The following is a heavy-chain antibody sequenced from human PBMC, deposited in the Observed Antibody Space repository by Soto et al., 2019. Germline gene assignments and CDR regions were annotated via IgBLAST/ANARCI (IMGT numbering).Heavy chain of an antibody. CDR1: VGGASKITAA. V-gene: IGHV6-1*01. D-gene: IGHD3-22*01. CDR3: ARRGPGGYMDY. CDR2: TYYRSKWYN. J-gene: IGHJ4*02. Sequence: LSVTCAVSVGGASKITAASKSVRESPSRGLEWLGRTYYRSKWYNHYAVSVKSTITVNPATSKNRFSLQLNSVTPEDAALYYCARRGPGGYMDYWGQGTVVTVSP.